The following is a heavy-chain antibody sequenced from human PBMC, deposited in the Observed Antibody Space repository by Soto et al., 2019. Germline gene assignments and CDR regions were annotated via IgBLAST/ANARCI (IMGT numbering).Heavy chain of an antibody. D-gene: IGHD3-22*01. CDR2: INHSGST. Sequence: QVQLQQWGAGLLKPSETLSLTCAVYGGSFSGYYRSWIRQPPGKGLEWIGEINHSGSTNYNPSLTMGVTRSVDPSQNQFSLKLSSVTAADTAVYYCARRTYYYDSSGIKAYWYFDLWGRGTLVTVSS. J-gene: IGHJ2*01. V-gene: IGHV4-34*01. CDR3: ARRTYYYDSSGIKAYWYFDL. CDR1: GGSFSGYY.